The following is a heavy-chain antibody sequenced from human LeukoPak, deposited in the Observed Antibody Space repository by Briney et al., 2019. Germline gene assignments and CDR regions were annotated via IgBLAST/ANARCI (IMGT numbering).Heavy chain of an antibody. CDR1: GGSISSGDYY. CDR2: IYYSWST. V-gene: IGHV4-30-4*08. D-gene: IGHD2-2*01. J-gene: IGHJ5*02. CDR3: ATRRYCSSTSCYYWFDP. Sequence: SETLSLTCTVSGGSISSGDYYWSWIPRPPGEGREWFEYIYYSWSTYYNPSLKSRVTISVDTSKNQYSLKLSAVTAADTAVYYCATRRYCSSTSCYYWFDPWGQGTLVTVSS.